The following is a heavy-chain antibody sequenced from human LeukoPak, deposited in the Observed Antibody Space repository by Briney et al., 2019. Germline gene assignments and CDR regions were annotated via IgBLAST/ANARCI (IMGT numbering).Heavy chain of an antibody. CDR2: IKRDGSEK. CDR3: ARLGPASSGWPESFDY. D-gene: IGHD6-19*01. CDR1: GFTFNSYW. J-gene: IGHJ4*02. Sequence: GGSLRLSCAASGFTFNSYWMNWVRQAPGKGLEWVANIKRDGSEKYYVDSVKGRYTISRDNAKNSLDLQMNSLRVEDTAVYYCARLGPASSGWPESFDYWGQGTLVTVSS. V-gene: IGHV3-7*03.